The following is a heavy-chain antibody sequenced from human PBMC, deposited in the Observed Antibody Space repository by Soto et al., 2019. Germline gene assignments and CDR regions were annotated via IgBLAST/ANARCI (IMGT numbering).Heavy chain of an antibody. Sequence: EVHLLESGGGLVQPGGSLRLSCAASGFTFRSYPMTWVRQAPGQGLEWVSSISASGSTTDYADSVKGRFTISRDNSQNMVFLQMNGLRAEDTALYYCAKDPPRGSGDAFDIWGQGTMVIVSS. V-gene: IGHV3-23*01. CDR2: ISASGSTT. J-gene: IGHJ3*02. CDR3: AKDPPRGSGDAFDI. D-gene: IGHD3-16*01. CDR1: GFTFRSYP.